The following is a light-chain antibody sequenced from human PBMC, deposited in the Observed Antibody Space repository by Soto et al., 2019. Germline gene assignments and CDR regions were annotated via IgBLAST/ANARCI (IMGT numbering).Light chain of an antibody. Sequence: EIVLTQSPATLSLSLGERATLSCRASQSIGSYLAWYQHKLGQPPRLLIYDASNRATGIPARFSGSGSGTDFTLTISTLEPEDFAVYYCQQRSNWPITFGQGTKVDIK. CDR2: DAS. V-gene: IGKV3-11*01. J-gene: IGKJ1*01. CDR1: QSIGSY. CDR3: QQRSNWPIT.